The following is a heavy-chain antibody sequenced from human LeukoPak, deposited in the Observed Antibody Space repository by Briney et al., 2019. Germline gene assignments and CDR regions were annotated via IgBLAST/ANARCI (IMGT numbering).Heavy chain of an antibody. Sequence: GGSLRLSCAASGFTFNNYAMSWVRQAPGKGLEWFSTISGSGSSTYYADSVKGRFTISRDNAKNTLYLQMNSLSAEDTAVYYCARDTYYYNSSAFYHYYYGMDVWGQGTTVTVSS. J-gene: IGHJ6*02. V-gene: IGHV3-23*01. CDR3: ARDTYYYNSSAFYHYYYGMDV. CDR2: ISGSGSST. CDR1: GFTFNNYA. D-gene: IGHD3-22*01.